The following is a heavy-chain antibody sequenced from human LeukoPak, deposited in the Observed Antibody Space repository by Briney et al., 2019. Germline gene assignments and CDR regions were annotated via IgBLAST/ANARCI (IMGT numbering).Heavy chain of an antibody. V-gene: IGHV1-3*04. J-gene: IGHJ4*02. CDR2: INTGNGNT. Sequence: ASVKVSCKASGYTFTSYAMHWVRQAPGQRLEWMGWINTGNGNTKYSQKFQGRVTITRDTSASTAYMELSSLRSEDTAVYYCARGGRRYFDYFDYWGQGTQVTVSS. CDR1: GYTFTSYA. CDR3: ARGGRRYFDYFDY. D-gene: IGHD3-9*01.